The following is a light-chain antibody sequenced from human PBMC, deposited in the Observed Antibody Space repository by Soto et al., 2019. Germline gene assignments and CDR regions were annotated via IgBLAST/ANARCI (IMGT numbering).Light chain of an antibody. V-gene: IGKV3-20*01. CDR1: QSLSSSY. CDR3: QQYNNWPQT. J-gene: IGKJ1*01. CDR2: GAS. Sequence: EIVLTQSPGTLSLSPGERATLSCRASQSLSSSYLAWYQQKPGQAPRLLIYGASSRATGIPDRFSGSGSGTEFTLTISSLQSEDFAVYYCQQYNNWPQTFGQGTKVEIK.